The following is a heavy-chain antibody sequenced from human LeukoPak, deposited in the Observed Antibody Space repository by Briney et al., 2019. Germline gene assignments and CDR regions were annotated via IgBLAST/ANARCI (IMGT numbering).Heavy chain of an antibody. CDR1: GGSFSGYY. V-gene: IGHV4-34*01. CDR2: INHSGST. D-gene: IGHD6-19*01. J-gene: IGHJ4*02. Sequence: SETLSLTCAVYGGSFSGYYWSWIRQPPGKGLEWIGEINHSGSTNYNPSLKSRVTISVDTSKNQFFLKLSSVTAADTAVYYCARRRMGYSSGWYGGYYFDYWGQGTLVTVSS. CDR3: ARRRMGYSSGWYGGYYFDY.